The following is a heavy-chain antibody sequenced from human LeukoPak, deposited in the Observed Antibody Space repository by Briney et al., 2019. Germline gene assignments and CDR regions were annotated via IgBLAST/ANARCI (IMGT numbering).Heavy chain of an antibody. D-gene: IGHD3-22*01. CDR2: INPSGDST. V-gene: IGHV1-46*01. Sequence: ASVKVSCKASGYTFTINHIHWVRQAPGQGLEWMGVINPSGDSTTYAQNFQGRVTMTRDTSTSTVYMELRSLRSDDTAIYYCARVRDYYDKRGYSSTGNYFDYWGQGTLVTVSS. CDR1: GYTFTINH. CDR3: ARVRDYYDKRGYSSTGNYFDY. J-gene: IGHJ4*02.